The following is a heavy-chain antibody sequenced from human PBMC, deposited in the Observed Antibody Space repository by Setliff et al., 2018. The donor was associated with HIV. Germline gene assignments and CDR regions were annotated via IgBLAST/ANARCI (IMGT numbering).Heavy chain of an antibody. V-gene: IGHV3-66*02. CDR1: GFNVRNNY. CDR3: ARESFGGSTWALGDS. J-gene: IGHJ4*02. D-gene: IGHD2-15*01. Sequence: GGSLRLSCAASGFNVRNNYMSWVRQAPGKGLEWVSAIYGGGSTYYADSVKGRFTISRDSSENTLYLQMNSLRVEDTGVYFCARESFGGSTWALGDSWGQGARVTVSS. CDR2: IYGGGST.